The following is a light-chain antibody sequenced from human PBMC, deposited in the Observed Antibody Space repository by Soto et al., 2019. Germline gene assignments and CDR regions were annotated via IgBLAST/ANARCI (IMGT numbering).Light chain of an antibody. CDR2: AAS. Sequence: EIVVTQSPATLSVSAGERATRCCRASQSVSSNLAWYQQKPGQAPRLLIYAASTRATGIPARFSGSGSGTEFTLSITSLQSEDFAVYYCQQYNNWPVFGQGTKVDIK. V-gene: IGKV3-15*01. CDR3: QQYNNWPV. J-gene: IGKJ1*01. CDR1: QSVSSN.